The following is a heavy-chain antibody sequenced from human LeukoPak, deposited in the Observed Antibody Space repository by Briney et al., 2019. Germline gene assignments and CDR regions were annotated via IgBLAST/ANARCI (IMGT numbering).Heavy chain of an antibody. Sequence: PGGSLRLSCAAYGFTFSTPWMNWVRQTPGKGFVWVDNINQNESEQYYADSVRSRFTIFRDNAKKSLYLQMNSLRVKDTAVDRGGPHVAGGDYWGQGTLVTVSS. CDR3: GPHVAGGDY. D-gene: IGHD6-19*01. CDR2: INQNESEQ. CDR1: GFTFSTPW. J-gene: IGHJ4*02. V-gene: IGHV3-7*01.